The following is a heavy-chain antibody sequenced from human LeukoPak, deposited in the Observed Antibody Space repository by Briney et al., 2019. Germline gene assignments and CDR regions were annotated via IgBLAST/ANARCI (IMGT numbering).Heavy chain of an antibody. CDR1: GGSFSGYY. CDR3: TITTGTTLGLMDY. CDR2: INHSGST. D-gene: IGHD1-1*01. V-gene: IGHV4-34*01. Sequence: KSSRTLSLTCAVYGGSFSGYYWRWIRQPPGKGLEWVGEINHSGSTNYNPSLKSRVTISVDTSKNQLSLKMSSVTAADTAVYYCTITTGTTLGLMDYWRQGTLVTVSS. J-gene: IGHJ4*02.